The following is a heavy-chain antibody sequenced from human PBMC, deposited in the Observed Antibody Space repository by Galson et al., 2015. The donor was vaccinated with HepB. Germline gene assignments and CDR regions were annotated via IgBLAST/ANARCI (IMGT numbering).Heavy chain of an antibody. V-gene: IGHV4-34*01. CDR1: GGSFSGYY. D-gene: IGHD6-19*01. CDR3: ARRRLSGWHYYYYYGMDV. Sequence: TLSLTCAVYGGSFSGYYWSWIRQPPGKGLEWIGEINHSGSTNYNPSLKSRVTISVDTSKNQFSLKLSSVTAADTAVYYCARRRLSGWHYYYYYGMDVWGQGTTVTVSS. J-gene: IGHJ6*02. CDR2: INHSGST.